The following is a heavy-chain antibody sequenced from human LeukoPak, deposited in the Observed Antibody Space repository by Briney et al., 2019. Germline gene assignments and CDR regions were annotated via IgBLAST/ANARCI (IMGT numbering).Heavy chain of an antibody. CDR3: AKAPVTSCRGAFCYPFDY. V-gene: IGHV3-23*01. D-gene: IGHD2-15*01. CDR1: GFSFSSYA. CDR2: MSSSDDGR. J-gene: IGHJ4*02. Sequence: PGGSLRLSCAPSGFSFSSYAMSWVRQAPGKGLEWVSAMSSSDDGRYYAASVRGRFTISRDTSRSTLYLQMNSLRAEDAAVYYCAKAPVTSCRGAFCYPFDYWGLGTLVTVSS.